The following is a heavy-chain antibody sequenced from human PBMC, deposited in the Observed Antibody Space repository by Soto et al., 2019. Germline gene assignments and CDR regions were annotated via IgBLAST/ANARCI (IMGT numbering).Heavy chain of an antibody. CDR1: GFTFSSYW. V-gene: IGHV3-7*01. J-gene: IGHJ6*03. D-gene: IGHD4-17*01. CDR2: IKQDGSEK. Sequence: GGSLRLSCAASGFTFSSYWMSWVRQAPGKGLEWVANIKQDGSEKYYVDSVKGRFTISRDNAKNSLYLQMNSLRAEDTAVYYCARDRNDYGDYYYYYMDVWGKGTTVTVSS. CDR3: ARDRNDYGDYYYYYMDV.